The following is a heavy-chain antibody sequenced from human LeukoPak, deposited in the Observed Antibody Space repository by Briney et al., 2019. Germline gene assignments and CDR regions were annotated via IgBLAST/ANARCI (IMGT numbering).Heavy chain of an antibody. CDR1: GYSISSGYY. Sequence: PSETLSLTCTVSGYSISSGYYWGWIRQPPGKGLEWIGSIYHSGGTHYNPSLQSRVTISVETSRNQFSLKLSSVTAADTAVYYCAKTIVGASDFDYWGQGTLVTVSS. D-gene: IGHD1-26*01. CDR3: AKTIVGASDFDY. CDR2: IYHSGGT. J-gene: IGHJ4*02. V-gene: IGHV4-38-2*02.